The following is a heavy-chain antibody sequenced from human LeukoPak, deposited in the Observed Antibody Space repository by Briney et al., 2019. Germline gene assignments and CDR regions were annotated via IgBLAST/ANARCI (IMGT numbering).Heavy chain of an antibody. Sequence: ASVKVSCKVSGYTLTELSMHWVRQAPGKGLEWMGGFDPEDGETIYAQKFQGRVTMTEDTSTDTACMELSSLRSEDTAVYYCAPAYCGGDCYSYWFDPWGQGTLVTVSS. CDR3: APAYCGGDCYSYWFDP. J-gene: IGHJ5*02. D-gene: IGHD2-21*01. CDR1: GYTLTELS. CDR2: FDPEDGET. V-gene: IGHV1-24*01.